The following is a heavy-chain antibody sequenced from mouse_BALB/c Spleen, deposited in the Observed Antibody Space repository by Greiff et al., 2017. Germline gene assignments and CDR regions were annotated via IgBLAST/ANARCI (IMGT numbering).Heavy chain of an antibody. CDR1: GFTFSSYY. D-gene: IGHD1-1*02. V-gene: IGHV5-6-2*01. J-gene: IGHJ4*01. Sequence: EVQLVESGGGLVKLGGSLKLSCAASGFTFSSYYMSWVRQTPEKRLELVAAINSNGGSTYYPDTVKGRFTISRDNAKNTLYLQMSSLKSEDTALYYCARDGGELLDYWGQGTSVTVSS. CDR3: ARDGGELLDY. CDR2: INSNGGST.